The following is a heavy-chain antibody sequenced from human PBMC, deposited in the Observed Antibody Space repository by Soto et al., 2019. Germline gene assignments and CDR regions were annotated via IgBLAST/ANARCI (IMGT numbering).Heavy chain of an antibody. CDR1: GYSFTSYW. CDR2: IYPGDSDT. D-gene: IGHD3-3*01. V-gene: IGHV5-51*01. Sequence: PGESLKISCKGSGYSFTSYWMGWVRQMPGKGLEWMGIIYPGDSDTRYSPSFQGQVTISADKSISTAYLQWSSLKASDTAMYYCARSYYDFWSGYPYYYMDVWGKGTTVTVSS. CDR3: ARSYYDFWSGYPYYYMDV. J-gene: IGHJ6*03.